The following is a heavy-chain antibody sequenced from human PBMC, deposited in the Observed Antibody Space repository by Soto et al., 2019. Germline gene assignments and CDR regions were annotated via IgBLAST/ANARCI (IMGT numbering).Heavy chain of an antibody. CDR3: AKDQRVEEGSSGLDY. J-gene: IGHJ4*02. D-gene: IGHD3-22*01. Sequence: QVQLVESGGGVVQPGRSLRLSCAASGFTFSSYGMHWVRQAPGKGLEWVAVISYDGSNKYYADSVKGRFTISRDNSKNTLYLQMNSLRAEDTAVYYCAKDQRVEEGSSGLDYWGQGTLVTVSS. V-gene: IGHV3-30*18. CDR1: GFTFSSYG. CDR2: ISYDGSNK.